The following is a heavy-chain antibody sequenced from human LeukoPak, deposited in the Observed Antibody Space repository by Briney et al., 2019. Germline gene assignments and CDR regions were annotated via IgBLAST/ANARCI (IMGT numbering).Heavy chain of an antibody. CDR2: IYYSGST. D-gene: IGHD1-26*01. J-gene: IGHJ4*02. CDR1: GGSISSYY. Sequence: SETLSLTCTVSGGSISSYYWSWIRQPPGKGLEWIGYIYYSGSTNYNPSLKSRVTISVDTSKNQSSLKLSSVTAADTAVYYCARDKGELDYFDYWGQGTLVTVSS. CDR3: ARDKGELDYFDY. V-gene: IGHV4-59*01.